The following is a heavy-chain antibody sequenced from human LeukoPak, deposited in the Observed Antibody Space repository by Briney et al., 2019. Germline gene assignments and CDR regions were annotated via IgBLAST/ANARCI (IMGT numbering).Heavy chain of an antibody. CDR3: ARHSDDYGDYDPHSGYYFDY. Sequence: PSETLSLTCAVSGYSISSGYYWGWIRQPPGKGLEWIGSIYHSGSTYYNPSLKSRVTISVDTSKNQFSLKLSSVTAADTAVYYCARHSDDYGDYDPHSGYYFDYWGQGTLVTVSS. V-gene: IGHV4-38-2*01. J-gene: IGHJ4*02. CDR2: IYHSGST. D-gene: IGHD4-17*01. CDR1: GYSISSGYY.